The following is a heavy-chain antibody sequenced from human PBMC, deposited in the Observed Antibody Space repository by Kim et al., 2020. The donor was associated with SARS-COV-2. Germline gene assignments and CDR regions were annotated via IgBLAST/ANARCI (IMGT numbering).Heavy chain of an antibody. Sequence: GGSLRLSCAASGFTFSSYGMHWVRQAPGKGLEWVAVISYDGSNKYYADSVKGRFTISRDNSKNTLYLQMNSLRAEDTAVYYCAKPDRTTVTPYYFDYWGQGTLVTVSS. J-gene: IGHJ4*02. CDR1: GFTFSSYG. D-gene: IGHD4-17*01. CDR3: AKPDRTTVTPYYFDY. V-gene: IGHV3-30*18. CDR2: ISYDGSNK.